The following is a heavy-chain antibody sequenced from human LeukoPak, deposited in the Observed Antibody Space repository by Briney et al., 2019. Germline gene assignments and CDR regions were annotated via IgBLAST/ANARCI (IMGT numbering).Heavy chain of an antibody. Sequence: PGGSLRLSCAASGFTFSSYAMSWVRQAPGKGLEWVSAISGSGGSTYYADSVKGRFTISRDNSKNTLYLQMNSLRAEDTAVYYCAREGVAVAGTTNWFDPWGQGTLVTVSS. CDR3: AREGVAVAGTTNWFDP. J-gene: IGHJ5*02. V-gene: IGHV3-23*01. D-gene: IGHD6-19*01. CDR1: GFTFSSYA. CDR2: ISGSGGST.